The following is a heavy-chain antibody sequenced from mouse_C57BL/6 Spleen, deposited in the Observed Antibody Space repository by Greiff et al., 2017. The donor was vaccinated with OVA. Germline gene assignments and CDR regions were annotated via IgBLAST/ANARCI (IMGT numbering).Heavy chain of an antibody. D-gene: IGHD2-4*01. CDR3: ARWGITTGFDY. CDR2: IYPGDGDT. CDR1: GYAFSSSW. V-gene: IGHV1-82*01. J-gene: IGHJ2*01. Sequence: QVQLQQSGPELVKPGASVKISCKASGYAFSSSWMNWVKQRPGKGLEWIGRIYPGDGDTNYNGKFKGKATLTADKSSSTANLQLSSLTSEDSAVYFCARWGITTGFDYWGQGTTLTVSS.